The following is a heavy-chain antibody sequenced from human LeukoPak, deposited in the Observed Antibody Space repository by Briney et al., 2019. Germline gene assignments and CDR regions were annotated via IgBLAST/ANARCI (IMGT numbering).Heavy chain of an antibody. V-gene: IGHV4-59*08. Sequence: SETLSLTCTVSGGSISSYYWSWIRQPPGKGLEWIGYIYYSGSTNYNPSLRSRVTISLDTSKNQFSLKLSSVTAADTAVYYCARLSSGWENDAFDIWGQGTMVTVSS. CDR2: IYYSGST. D-gene: IGHD6-19*01. CDR3: ARLSSGWENDAFDI. CDR1: GGSISSYY. J-gene: IGHJ3*02.